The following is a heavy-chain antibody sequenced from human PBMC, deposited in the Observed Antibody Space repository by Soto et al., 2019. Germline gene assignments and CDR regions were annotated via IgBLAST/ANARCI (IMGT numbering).Heavy chain of an antibody. V-gene: IGHV3-23*01. J-gene: IGHJ4*02. CDR3: AKELGYCTNGVCPPYYFDY. CDR2: ISGSGGST. Sequence: PGGSLRLSCAASGFTFSSYAMSWVRQAPGKGLEWVSAISGSGGSTYYADSVKGRFTISRDNSKNTLYLQMNSLRAEDTAVYYCAKELGYCTNGVCPPYYFDYWGQGTLVTVSS. D-gene: IGHD2-8*01. CDR1: GFTFSSYA.